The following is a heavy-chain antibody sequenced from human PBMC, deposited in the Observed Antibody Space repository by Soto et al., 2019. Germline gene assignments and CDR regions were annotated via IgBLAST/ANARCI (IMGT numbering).Heavy chain of an antibody. Sequence: XSVKVSFNASGYTFTNYAMHWVRQAPGQRLEWMGWINAGNGNTKYSQKFQGRVTITRDTSASTAYMDMSSLRSEDTAVYYCARGTKPIDYWGQGTLVTVSS. CDR2: INAGNGNT. CDR1: GYTFTNYA. CDR3: ARGTKPIDY. D-gene: IGHD3-9*01. J-gene: IGHJ4*02. V-gene: IGHV1-3*01.